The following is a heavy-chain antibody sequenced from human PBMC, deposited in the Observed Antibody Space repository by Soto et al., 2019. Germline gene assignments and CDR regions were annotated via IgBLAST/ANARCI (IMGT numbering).Heavy chain of an antibody. CDR3: ARHYDFWSGYRTYYYYGMDV. V-gene: IGHV5-51*01. D-gene: IGHD3-3*01. Sequence: PGESLKISCNGSGYSFTSYWIGWVRQMPGKGLEWMVIIYPGHSDTRYSPSVQGQVTISADKYISTAYLQCSSLKASDTAMYYGARHYDFWSGYRTYYYYGMDVWGQGTTVTVSS. CDR1: GYSFTSYW. J-gene: IGHJ6*02. CDR2: IYPGHSDT.